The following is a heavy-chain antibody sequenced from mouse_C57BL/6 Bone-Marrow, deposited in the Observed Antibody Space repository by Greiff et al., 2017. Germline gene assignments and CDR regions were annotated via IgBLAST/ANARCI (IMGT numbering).Heavy chain of an antibody. D-gene: IGHD1-1*01. CDR1: GFTFSDYY. Sequence: EVKLMESEGGLVQPGSSMKLSCTASGFTFSDYYMAWVRQVPEKGLEWVANINYDGSSTYYLDSLKSRFIISRDNAKNILDLQMSSLKSEDTATYYCARDGYYGSSYWYFDVWGTGTTVTVSS. CDR3: ARDGYYGSSYWYFDV. CDR2: INYDGSST. J-gene: IGHJ1*03. V-gene: IGHV5-16*01.